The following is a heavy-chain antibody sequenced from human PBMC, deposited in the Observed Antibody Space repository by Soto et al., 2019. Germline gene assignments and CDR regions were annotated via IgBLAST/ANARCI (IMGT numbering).Heavy chain of an antibody. CDR2: IYHSGTT. V-gene: IGHV4-30-2*01. J-gene: IGHJ4*02. CDR3: ARVPAP. Sequence: SETLSLTCAVSGGSISSGGYSWSWFRQPPGKGLEWIGYIYHSGTTYYNPSLKSRVTISVDRSKNQFSLKLSSVTAADTAVYYCARVPAPWGQGSLVTVSS. CDR1: GGSISSGGYS.